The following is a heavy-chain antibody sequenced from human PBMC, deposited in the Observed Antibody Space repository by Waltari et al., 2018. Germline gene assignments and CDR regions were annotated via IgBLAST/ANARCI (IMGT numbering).Heavy chain of an antibody. CDR3: ARGDYYDSSGYSQNWYFDL. CDR2: IYYSGST. V-gene: IGHV4-31*03. J-gene: IGHJ2*01. Sequence: QVQLQESGPGLVKPSQTLSLTCTVSGGSISSGGYYWSWIRQHPGQGLEWIGYIYYSGSTNYNPSLKSRVTISVDTSKNQFSLKLSSVTAADTAVYYCARGDYYDSSGYSQNWYFDLWGRGTLVTVSS. CDR1: GGSISSGGYY. D-gene: IGHD3-22*01.